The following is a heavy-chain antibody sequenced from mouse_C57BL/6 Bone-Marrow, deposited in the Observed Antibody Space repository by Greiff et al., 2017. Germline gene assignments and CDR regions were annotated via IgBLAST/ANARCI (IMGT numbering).Heavy chain of an antibody. Sequence: DVKLQESGPVLVKPGASVKMSCKASGYTFTDYYMNWVKQSHGKSLEWIGVINPYNGGTSYNQKFKGKATLTVDKSSSTAYMELNSLTSEDSAVYYCARLGTTVFDYWGQGTTLTVSS. CDR3: ARLGTTVFDY. J-gene: IGHJ2*01. CDR1: GYTFTDYY. D-gene: IGHD1-1*01. V-gene: IGHV1-19*01. CDR2: INPYNGGT.